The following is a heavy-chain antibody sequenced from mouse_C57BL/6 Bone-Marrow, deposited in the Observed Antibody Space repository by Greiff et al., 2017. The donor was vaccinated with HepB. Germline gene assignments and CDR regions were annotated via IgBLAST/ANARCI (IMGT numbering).Heavy chain of an antibody. CDR2: IDPENGDT. V-gene: IGHV14-4*01. Sequence: VQLQQSGAELVRPGASVKLSCTASGFNIKDDYMHWVKQRPEQGLEWIGWIDPENGDTEYASKFQGKATITADTSASTAYLQLSSLTSEDTAVYYCTTLLWCYGGYYWGQGTTLTVSS. CDR3: TTLLWCYGGYY. J-gene: IGHJ2*01. D-gene: IGHD2-13*01. CDR1: GFNIKDDY.